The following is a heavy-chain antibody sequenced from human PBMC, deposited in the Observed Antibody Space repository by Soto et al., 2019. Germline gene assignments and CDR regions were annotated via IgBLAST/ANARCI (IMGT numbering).Heavy chain of an antibody. Sequence: SETLSLTCTVSGGSMSPNYWSWFRQPPGRGLEWVGYIYYAGSTSYNPSLKSRVTISLETSKSQFSLRLSSVTAADTAVYFCARLGFYYQSLGPWGPGTLVTVSS. CDR2: IYYAGST. CDR1: GGSMSPNY. D-gene: IGHD3-22*01. J-gene: IGHJ5*02. V-gene: IGHV4-59*08. CDR3: ARLGFYYQSLGP.